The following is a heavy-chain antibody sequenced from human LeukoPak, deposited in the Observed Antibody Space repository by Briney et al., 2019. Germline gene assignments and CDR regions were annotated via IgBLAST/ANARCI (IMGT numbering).Heavy chain of an antibody. Sequence: GGSLRLSCTASGFTFSDYWMTWVRQAPGKGPEWVANIKQDGSQRYYVDSVRGRFAISRDNAKNSLFPQMNGLRAEDTAVYYCARRRVSSSRRSPIDYWGQGNLVTVSS. J-gene: IGHJ4*02. V-gene: IGHV3-7*01. D-gene: IGHD6-6*01. CDR3: ARRRVSSSRRSPIDY. CDR1: GFTFSDYW. CDR2: IKQDGSQR.